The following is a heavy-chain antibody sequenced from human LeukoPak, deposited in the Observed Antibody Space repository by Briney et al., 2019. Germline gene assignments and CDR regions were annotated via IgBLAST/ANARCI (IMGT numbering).Heavy chain of an antibody. Sequence: PGGSLRLSCAASGFTFSDYYMSWIRQAPVKGLEWVSYISSSGSTIYYADSVKGRFTISRDNAKNSLYLQMNSLRAEDTAVYYCARDGPVAYYYDSSGYLVSYGMDVWGQGTTVTVSS. CDR2: ISSSGSTI. J-gene: IGHJ6*02. CDR1: GFTFSDYY. D-gene: IGHD3-22*01. CDR3: ARDGPVAYYYDSSGYLVSYGMDV. V-gene: IGHV3-11*01.